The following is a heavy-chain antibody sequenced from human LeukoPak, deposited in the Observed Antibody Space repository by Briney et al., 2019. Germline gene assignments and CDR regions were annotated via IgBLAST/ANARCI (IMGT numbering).Heavy chain of an antibody. Sequence: PSETLSLTCAVSGGSISSGAYSWSWIRQPPGKGLEWIGYIYHSGSTYYNPSLKSRVTISVDRSKNQFSLKLSSVTAADTAVYYCAREITAAFDIWGQGTMVTVSS. CDR2: IYHSGST. J-gene: IGHJ3*02. V-gene: IGHV4-30-2*01. CDR1: GGSISSGAYS. CDR3: AREITAAFDI.